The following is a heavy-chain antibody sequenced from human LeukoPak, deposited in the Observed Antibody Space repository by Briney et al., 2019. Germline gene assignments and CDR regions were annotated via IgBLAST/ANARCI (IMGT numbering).Heavy chain of an antibody. V-gene: IGHV3-23*01. CDR3: AKDVFELYDIYDH. D-gene: IGHD3-9*01. CDR2: ISGSGEST. CDR1: GFTFSNYA. Sequence: GGSLRLSCTASGFTFSNYAMSWVRQAPGEGLEWVSAISGSGESTYSADSVKGRFTISRDNSKNTLYLQMNSLRAEDTAVYYCAKDVFELYDIYDHWGQGTLVTVSS. J-gene: IGHJ4*02.